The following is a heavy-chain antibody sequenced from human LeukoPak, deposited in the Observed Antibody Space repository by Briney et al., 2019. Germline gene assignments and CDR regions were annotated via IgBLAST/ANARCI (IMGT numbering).Heavy chain of an antibody. CDR3: AELGITMIGGV. V-gene: IGHV3-48*04. CDR1: GFTLSSYG. CDR2: ISSSGSTI. D-gene: IGHD3-10*02. Sequence: GGSLRLSCAASGFTLSSYGMSWVRQAPGKGLEWVSYISSSGSTIYYADSVKGRFTISRDNAKNSLYLQMNSLRAEDTAVYCCAELGITMIGGVWGKGTTVTISS. J-gene: IGHJ6*04.